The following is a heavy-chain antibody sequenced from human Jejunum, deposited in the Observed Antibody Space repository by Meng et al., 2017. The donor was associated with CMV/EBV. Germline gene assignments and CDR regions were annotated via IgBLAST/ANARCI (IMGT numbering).Heavy chain of an antibody. CDR1: YSFTTYD. D-gene: IGHD2-15*01. CDR2: INTDTRNP. Sequence: YSFTTYDLTWVRQAPGQALEWMGWINTDTRNPTYAQGFRGRFVFSLDTSVSTAYLQINSLEAADTAVYYCARPSGFCSGGHCYPDYWGQGTLVTVSS. J-gene: IGHJ4*02. CDR3: ARPSGFCSGGHCYPDY. V-gene: IGHV7-4-1*02.